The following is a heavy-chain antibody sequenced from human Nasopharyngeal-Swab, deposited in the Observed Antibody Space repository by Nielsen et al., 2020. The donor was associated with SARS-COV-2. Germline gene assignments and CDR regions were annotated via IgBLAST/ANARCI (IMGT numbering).Heavy chain of an antibody. Sequence: GESLKISCVGTGFTFSSFWMNWVRQAPGKGLEWVANINGDGSEKYYVDSVKGRFTISRDNAKNSLYLQMNSLRAEDTTVYYCARGGWYFDFWGRGTLVTVSS. V-gene: IGHV3-7*04. CDR3: ARGGWYFDF. CDR2: INGDGSEK. CDR1: GFTFSSFW. J-gene: IGHJ2*01.